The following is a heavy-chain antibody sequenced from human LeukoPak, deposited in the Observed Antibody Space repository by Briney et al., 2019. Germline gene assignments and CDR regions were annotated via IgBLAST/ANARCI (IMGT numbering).Heavy chain of an antibody. CDR3: ARGGGRYYDSSGYSY. Sequence: GGSLRLSCAASGFNFSPYAMHWVRQAPGKGLEWVSGISWNSGTIDYADSVKGRFTISRDNAKNSLYLQVNSLRAEDMALYYCARGGGRYYDSSGYSYWGQGSLVTVSS. J-gene: IGHJ4*02. CDR1: GFNFSPYA. D-gene: IGHD3-22*01. CDR2: ISWNSGTI. V-gene: IGHV3-9*03.